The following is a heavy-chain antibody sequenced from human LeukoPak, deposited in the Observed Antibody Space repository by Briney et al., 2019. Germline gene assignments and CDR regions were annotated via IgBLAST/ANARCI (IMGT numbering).Heavy chain of an antibody. CDR1: GGSFSGYY. CDR3: AREKVAVAATALLI. CDR2: INHSGST. Sequence: PSETLSLTCAVYGGSFSGYYWSWIRQPPGKGLEWIGEINHSGSTNYNPSLKSRVTISVDTSKNQFSLKLSSVTAADTAVYYCAREKVAVAATALLIWGQGTMVTVSS. D-gene: IGHD6-19*01. J-gene: IGHJ3*02. V-gene: IGHV4-34*01.